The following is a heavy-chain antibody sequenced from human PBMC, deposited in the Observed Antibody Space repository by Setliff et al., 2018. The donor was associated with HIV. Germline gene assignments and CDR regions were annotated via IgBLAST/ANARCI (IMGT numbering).Heavy chain of an antibody. CDR1: GGSFSGYY. D-gene: IGHD3-22*01. CDR2: INHSGST. CDR3: ARGVVSGYYYANAFDI. J-gene: IGHJ3*02. V-gene: IGHV4-34*01. Sequence: SETLSLTCAVYGGSFSGYYWSWIRQPPGKGLEWIGEINHSGSTNYNPSLKSRVTISVDTSKNQFYLKLSSVTAADTAVYYCARGVVSGYYYANAFDIWGQGTMVTVSS.